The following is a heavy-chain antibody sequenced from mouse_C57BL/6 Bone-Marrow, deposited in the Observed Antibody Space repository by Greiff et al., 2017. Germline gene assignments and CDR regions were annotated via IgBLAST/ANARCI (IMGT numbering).Heavy chain of an antibody. CDR3: ARGGYYGSSSYYFDY. CDR2: IDPSDSYT. V-gene: IGHV1-50*01. J-gene: IGHJ2*01. CDR1: GYTFTSYW. Sequence: VQLQQPGAELVKPGASVKLSCKASGYTFTSYWMQWVKQRPGQGLEWIGEIDPSDSYTNYNQKFKGKAILTVATASSTAYMQLSSLTSEDSAVYYCARGGYYGSSSYYFDYWGQGTTLTVSS. D-gene: IGHD1-1*01.